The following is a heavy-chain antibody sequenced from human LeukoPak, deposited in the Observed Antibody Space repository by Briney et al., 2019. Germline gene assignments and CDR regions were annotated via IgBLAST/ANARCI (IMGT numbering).Heavy chain of an antibody. CDR3: ARSMIAVAGTYFDY. CDR2: IDWDDDK. V-gene: IGHV2-70*11. CDR1: GFSLSTSGMC. D-gene: IGHD6-19*01. Sequence: SGPALVKPTRTLTLTCTFSGFSLSTSGMCVSWIRQPPGKALEWLARIDWDDDKYYNTSLKTRLTISKDTSKNQVVLTMTNMDPVDTATYYCARSMIAVAGTYFDYWGQGTLVTVSS. J-gene: IGHJ4*02.